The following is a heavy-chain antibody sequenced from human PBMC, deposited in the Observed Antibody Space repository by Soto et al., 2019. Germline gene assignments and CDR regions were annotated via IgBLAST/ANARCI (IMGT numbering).Heavy chain of an antibody. Sequence: GGSLRLSCAASGFTFSSYGMHWVRQAPGKGLEWVSYISSSGSTIYYADSVKGRFTISRDNAKNSLYLQMNSLRAEDTAVYYCAREMAEYCSSTSCYYYYYGMDVWGQGTTVTVSS. D-gene: IGHD2-2*01. V-gene: IGHV3-48*04. CDR3: AREMAEYCSSTSCYYYYYGMDV. CDR2: ISSSGSTI. CDR1: GFTFSSYG. J-gene: IGHJ6*02.